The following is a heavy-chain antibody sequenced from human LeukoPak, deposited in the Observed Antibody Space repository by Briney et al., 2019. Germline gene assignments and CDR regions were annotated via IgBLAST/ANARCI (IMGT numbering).Heavy chain of an antibody. V-gene: IGHV3-21*01. J-gene: IGHJ4*02. D-gene: IGHD7-27*01. CDR3: TRNNWGIDY. Sequence: GGSLRLSCAASGVTFSRYSMNWVRQAPGKGLEWVSSISIGSTYIYYADSVKGRFTISRDNARNTLYLQMTNLRVEDTAVYYCTRNNWGIDYWGQGALVTVSS. CDR1: GVTFSRYS. CDR2: ISIGSTYI.